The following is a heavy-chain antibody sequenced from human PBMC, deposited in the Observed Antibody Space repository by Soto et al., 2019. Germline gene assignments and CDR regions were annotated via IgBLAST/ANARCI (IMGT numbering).Heavy chain of an antibody. CDR1: GYNFNSYT. CDR3: AKVVGALGNVFDR. D-gene: IGHD1-26*01. Sequence: GASVKVSCKASGYNFNSYTISWVRQAPGQGLEWMGRISAYNGNTNYAQKLQGRVTMTTDTSTSTAYMELRSLRSDDTAVYHCAKVVGALGNVFDRWAQRSLVTVSS. CDR2: ISAYNGNT. J-gene: IGHJ5*02. V-gene: IGHV1-18*01.